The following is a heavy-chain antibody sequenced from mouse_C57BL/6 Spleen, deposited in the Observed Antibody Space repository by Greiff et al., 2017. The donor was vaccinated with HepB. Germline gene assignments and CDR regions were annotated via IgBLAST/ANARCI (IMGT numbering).Heavy chain of an antibody. CDR2: IRNKANNHAT. CDR3: TRSLPYYYGSAGFAY. D-gene: IGHD1-1*01. CDR1: GFTFSDAW. J-gene: IGHJ3*01. Sequence: EVQLVESGGDLVQPGGSMKLSCAASGFTFSDAWMDWVRQSPEKGLEWVAEIRNKANNHATYYAESVKGRFTISRDDSKSSVYLQMNSLRAEDTGIYYCTRSLPYYYGSAGFAYWGQGTLVTVSA. V-gene: IGHV6-6*01.